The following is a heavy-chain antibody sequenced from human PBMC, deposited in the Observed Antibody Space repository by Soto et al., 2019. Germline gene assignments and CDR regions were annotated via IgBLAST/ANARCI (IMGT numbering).Heavy chain of an antibody. D-gene: IGHD3-10*02. CDR3: ARDKTMSKADS. CDR1: GFTFSDFY. J-gene: IGHJ4*02. CDR2: ISSSGSYT. V-gene: IGHV3-11*06. Sequence: GGSLRLSCAASGFTFSDFYMSWFRQAPGKGLEWVSYISSSGSYTNFADSVRGRFTISRDNAKNSLYLRMNTLRVEDTAVYYCARDKTMSKADSWGQGTLVTVS.